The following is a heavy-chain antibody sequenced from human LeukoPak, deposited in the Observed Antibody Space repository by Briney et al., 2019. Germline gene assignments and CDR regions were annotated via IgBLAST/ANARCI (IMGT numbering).Heavy chain of an antibody. CDR3: ARAQVGAPTDL. CDR1: GFPFISYA. J-gene: IGHJ5*02. V-gene: IGHV3-74*01. CDR2: IHGDGDNI. Sequence: GGSLRLSCSASGFPFISYAMYWVRQAPGKGLVWVARIHGDGDNISYADSVRGRFTISRDNAKDTLYLHMNSLRPEDTAVYYCARAQVGAPTDLWGQGTLVTVSS. D-gene: IGHD1-26*01.